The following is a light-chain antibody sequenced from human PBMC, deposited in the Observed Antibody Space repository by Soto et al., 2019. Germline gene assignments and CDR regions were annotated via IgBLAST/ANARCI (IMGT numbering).Light chain of an antibody. V-gene: IGKV3-20*01. CDR1: QSVDSNY. J-gene: IGKJ1*01. Sequence: EIVLTQSPGTLSLSPGERATLSCRASQSVDSNYLGWYQQKPGQAPRLLIYAASSRATGIPDRFSGGGSGTDFTLTISRLEPEDFAVYYCHLYYSVMFGQGNKVDIK. CDR3: HLYYSVM. CDR2: AAS.